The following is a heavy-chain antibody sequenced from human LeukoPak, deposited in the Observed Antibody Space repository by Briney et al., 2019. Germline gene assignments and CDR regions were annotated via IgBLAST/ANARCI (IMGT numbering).Heavy chain of an antibody. J-gene: IGHJ4*02. CDR3: ARGGVVAATRPFDY. CDR1: GYTFTGYY. CDR2: INPNSGVT. V-gene: IGHV1-2*02. D-gene: IGHD2-15*01. Sequence: ASVKVSCKSSGYTFTGYYIHWVRQAPGQGLEWMGWINPNSGVTDYAQNFQSRVTMTRDTSISTAYMDLIRLKSDDTAVYFCARGGVVAATRPFDYWGQGTLVTVSS.